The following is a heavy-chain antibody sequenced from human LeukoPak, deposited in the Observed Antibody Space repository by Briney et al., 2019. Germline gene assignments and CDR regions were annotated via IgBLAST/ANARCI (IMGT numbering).Heavy chain of an antibody. D-gene: IGHD3-22*01. CDR3: AKGDYYDLDY. CDR2: IIGNGRGT. Sequence: PGGSLRLSCSASGFPFTDYSMHWVRQAPGKGLDYISAIIGNGRGTYYADSVTGRFTISRDNSKNTLYLQMNSLRDEDTAVYYCAKGDYYDLDYWGQGSLVTVSS. V-gene: IGHV3-64*04. CDR1: GFPFTDYS. J-gene: IGHJ4*02.